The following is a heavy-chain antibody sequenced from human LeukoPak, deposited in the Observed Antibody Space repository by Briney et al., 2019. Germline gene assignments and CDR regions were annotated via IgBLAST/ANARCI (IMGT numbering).Heavy chain of an antibody. D-gene: IGHD3-10*01. J-gene: IGHJ6*03. CDR2: IKPSSGGT. CDR3: ARDLMVRGPMDV. CDR1: GYTFTSFG. Sequence: GASVKVSCKASGYTFTSFGISWVRQAPGQGLEWMGWIKPSSGGTNYAQNFQGRVTMTRDTSINTAYMELSRLRSDDTAVYYCARDLMVRGPMDVWGKGTTVTVSS. V-gene: IGHV1-2*02.